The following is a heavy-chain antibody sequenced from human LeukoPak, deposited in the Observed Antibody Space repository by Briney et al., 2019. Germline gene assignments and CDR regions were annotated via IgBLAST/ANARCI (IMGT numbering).Heavy chain of an antibody. J-gene: IGHJ4*02. V-gene: IGHV3-23*01. CDR1: GFTFSSYA. CDR3: AKCTVVTPDYFDY. CDR2: ISGSGGST. Sequence: QPGGSLRLSCAASGFTFSSYAMSWVRQASGKGLEWVSAISGSGGSTYYADSVKGRFTISRDNSKNTLYLQMNSLRAEDTAVYYCAKCTVVTPDYFDYWGQGTLVTVSS. D-gene: IGHD4-23*01.